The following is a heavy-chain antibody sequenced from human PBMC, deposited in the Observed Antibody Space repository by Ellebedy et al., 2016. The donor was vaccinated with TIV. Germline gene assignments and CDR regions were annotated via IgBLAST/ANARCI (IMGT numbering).Heavy chain of an antibody. V-gene: IGHV1-8*01. CDR2: LNPNSGNT. CDR3: ARSMIRGVVSPDY. CDR1: GYTFTSYD. Sequence: AASVKVSCETSGYTFTSYDINWVRQATGQGLEWMGWLNPNSGNTGYPQKFQGRVTMTSDTSISTAYMELDSLTSEDTAVYFCARSMIRGVVSPDYWGQGTLVTVSS. D-gene: IGHD3-10*01. J-gene: IGHJ4*02.